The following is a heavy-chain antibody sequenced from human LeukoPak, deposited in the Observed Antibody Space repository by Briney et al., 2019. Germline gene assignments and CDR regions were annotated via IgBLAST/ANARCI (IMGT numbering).Heavy chain of an antibody. D-gene: IGHD3-10*01. V-gene: IGHV3-15*01. Sequence: GGSPRLSSAASGFTFSSSSMNWVRQAPGKGMEWVGRIKSKTDGGTTDYAAPVKGRFTIPRDDSRNTLSLQMNSLKTEDTAVYYCTTITMIREHEDYWGQGTLVTVSS. CDR2: IKSKTDGGTT. CDR1: GFTFSSSS. CDR3: TTITMIREHEDY. J-gene: IGHJ4*02.